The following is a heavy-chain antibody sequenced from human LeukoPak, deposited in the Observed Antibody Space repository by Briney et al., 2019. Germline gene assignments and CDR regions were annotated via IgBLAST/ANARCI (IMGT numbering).Heavy chain of an antibody. Sequence: GGSLRLSCAASGFTFSSYSMNWVRPAPGKGLEWVSSISSSSSHIYYADSVKGRFTISRDNAKNSLYLQMNSLRAEDTAVYYCARVSGVSPGGAFDIWGQGTMVTVSS. J-gene: IGHJ3*02. CDR2: ISSSSSHI. V-gene: IGHV3-21*01. CDR3: ARVSGVSPGGAFDI. D-gene: IGHD2-15*01. CDR1: GFTFSSYS.